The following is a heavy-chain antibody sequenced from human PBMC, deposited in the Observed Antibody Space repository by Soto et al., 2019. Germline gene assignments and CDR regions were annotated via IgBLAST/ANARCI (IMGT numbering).Heavy chain of an antibody. V-gene: IGHV5-51*01. D-gene: IGHD6-19*01. J-gene: IGHJ5*02. Sequence: PGESLKISCKGSGYSFTSYWIGWVRQMPGKGLEWMGIIYPGDSDTRYSPSFQGQVTISADKSISTAYLQWSSLKASDTAMYYCARQIGSSGWFEQKNWFDPWGQGTLVTVSS. CDR2: IYPGDSDT. CDR3: ARQIGSSGWFEQKNWFDP. CDR1: GYSFTSYW.